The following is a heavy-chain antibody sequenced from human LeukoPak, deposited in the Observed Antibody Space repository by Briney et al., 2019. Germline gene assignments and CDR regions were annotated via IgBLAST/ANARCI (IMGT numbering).Heavy chain of an antibody. D-gene: IGHD2-2*01. CDR2: SRNKANSHTT. CDR1: GLTFSDHY. V-gene: IGHV3-72*01. J-gene: IGHJ4*02. CDR3: ARGEVGYCSRTTCYGFDH. Sequence: GGSLRLSCAASGLTFSDHYMDWVRQAPWKGLEWVGRSRNKANSHTTEYAASVKGRFTISRDDSKNSLYLQMNSLKTEDTAVYYCARGEVGYCSRTTCYGFDHWGQGSLVTVSS.